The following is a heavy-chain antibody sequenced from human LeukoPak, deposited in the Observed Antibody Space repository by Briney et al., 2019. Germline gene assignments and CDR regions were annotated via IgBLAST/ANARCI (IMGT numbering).Heavy chain of an antibody. Sequence: SETLSLTCTVSGGSISSYYWSWIRQPPGKGLEWIGYIYYSGSTKYNPSLKSRVTISVDTSRNQFSLKLISVTAADTAVYYCTRQNALDIWGQGTMVTVSS. CDR1: GGSISSYY. CDR2: IYYSGST. CDR3: TRQNALDI. V-gene: IGHV4-59*01. J-gene: IGHJ3*02.